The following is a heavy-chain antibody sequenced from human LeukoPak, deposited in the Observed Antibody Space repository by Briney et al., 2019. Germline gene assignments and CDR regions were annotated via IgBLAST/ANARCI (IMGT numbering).Heavy chain of an antibody. Sequence: GGSLRLSCAPSGFTFVNFAMTWVRQAPGKGLEWVSEITGSGGSTYYADSVKGRFTISRDNSKNTLYLQMNSLRAGDTAIYYCARELFDFDYWGQGTLVTVSS. CDR2: ITGSGGST. D-gene: IGHD3-10*01. CDR1: GFTFVNFA. CDR3: ARELFDFDY. V-gene: IGHV3-23*01. J-gene: IGHJ4*02.